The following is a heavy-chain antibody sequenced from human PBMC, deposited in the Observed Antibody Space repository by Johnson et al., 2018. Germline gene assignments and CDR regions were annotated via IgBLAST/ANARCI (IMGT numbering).Heavy chain of an antibody. CDR1: GFTFRTYW. D-gene: IGHD5-18*01. CDR2: INSDGTNT. CDR3: ARGREHYRYLGV. V-gene: IGHV3-74*01. J-gene: IGHJ6*02. Sequence: VQLQESGGGLVQSGGSLRLSCAASGFTFRTYWMHWVRQAPGKGLVWVSRINSDGTNTVYAATVRGRFPITRDNAKNTVYLQMNSRRAEDAAVYYCARGREHYRYLGVWGQGTTVTVAS.